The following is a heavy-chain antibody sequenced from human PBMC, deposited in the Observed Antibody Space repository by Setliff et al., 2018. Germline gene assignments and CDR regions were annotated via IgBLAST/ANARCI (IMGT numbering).Heavy chain of an antibody. Sequence: SETLSLTCSVSSGSIGSHYWNWMRQPPGKGLEWIGHVFHTGSTKYKPSLRSRVTISVDTSENYFSLRLTSVTSADTAVYYCARAPPAVPYGDYGPRQYFDLWGRGSLVTVSS. J-gene: IGHJ2*01. V-gene: IGHV4-59*11. CDR2: VFHTGST. CDR1: SGSIGSHY. D-gene: IGHD4-17*01. CDR3: ARAPPAVPYGDYGPRQYFDL.